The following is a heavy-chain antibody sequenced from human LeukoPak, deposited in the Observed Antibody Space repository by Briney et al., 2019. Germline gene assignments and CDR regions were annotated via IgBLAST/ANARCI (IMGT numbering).Heavy chain of an antibody. Sequence: SETLSLTCTVSGGSISSYYWSWIRQPPGKGLEWIGYIYYSGSTNYNPSLKSRVTISVDTSKNQFSLKLSSVTAADTAVYYCARHRGEVVTAIDYWGQGTLVTVSS. J-gene: IGHJ4*02. CDR1: GGSISSYY. V-gene: IGHV4-59*08. CDR3: ARHRGEVVTAIDY. D-gene: IGHD2-21*02. CDR2: IYYSGST.